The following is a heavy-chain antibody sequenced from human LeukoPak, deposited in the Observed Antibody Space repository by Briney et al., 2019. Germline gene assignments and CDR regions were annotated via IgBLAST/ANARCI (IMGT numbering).Heavy chain of an antibody. CDR3: TKWSGFGDD. J-gene: IGHJ4*02. CDR2: ISGSGDST. D-gene: IGHD3-10*01. V-gene: IGHV3-23*01. Sequence: QPGGSLRLSCAASGFTFSSNSMTWVRQTPGKGLEWVSGISGSGDSTFYADSVKGRVTISRDNSRNTLYLQMSSLRPADTAVYYCTKWSGFGDDWGQGTLVTVSS. CDR1: GFTFSSNS.